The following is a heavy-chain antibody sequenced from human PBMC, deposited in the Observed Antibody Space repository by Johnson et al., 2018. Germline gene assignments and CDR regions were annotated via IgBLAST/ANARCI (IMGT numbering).Heavy chain of an antibody. Sequence: QVQLVESGGGVVQPGRSLRLSCAASGFTFSSYAMHWVRQAPGKGMEWVAVISYDGSNKYYADSVKGRFTTSRDNSKNTLYLQMNSLRAEDTGVYYRARDFAEALRYYYDMDVWGKGTTVTVSS. D-gene: IGHD2-21*02. CDR2: ISYDGSNK. CDR1: GFTFSSYA. CDR3: ARDFAEALRYYYDMDV. V-gene: IGHV3-30-3*01. J-gene: IGHJ6*03.